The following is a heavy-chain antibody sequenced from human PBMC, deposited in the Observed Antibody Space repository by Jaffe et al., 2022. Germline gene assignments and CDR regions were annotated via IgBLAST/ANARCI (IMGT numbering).Heavy chain of an antibody. D-gene: IGHD6-19*01. CDR3: GKDYPYSSGSESGY. CDR1: GFTFSYYA. V-gene: IGHV3-23*01. Sequence: EVHLLESGGGLVQPGGSLRLSCAASGFTFSYYAMTWVRQAPGKGLECVSGISDSGGSTYYADSVKGRFTISRDNSKNTLYLQMNSLRAEDTAIYYCGKDYPYSSGSESGYWGQGTLVTVSS. J-gene: IGHJ4*02. CDR2: ISDSGGST.